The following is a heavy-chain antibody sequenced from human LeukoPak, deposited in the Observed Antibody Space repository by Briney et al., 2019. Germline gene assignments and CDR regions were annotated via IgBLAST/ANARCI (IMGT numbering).Heavy chain of an antibody. D-gene: IGHD1-14*01. CDR1: GGSISSGGYY. V-gene: IGHV4-31*03. CDR2: IYYSGST. J-gene: IGHJ6*02. CDR3: ARDSTSHYGMDV. Sequence: PSETLSLTCTVSGGSISSGGYYWSWLRQHPGKGLEWIGYIYYSGSTYYHPSLKSRVTISVDTSKNQFSLKLSSVTAADTAVYYCARDSTSHYGMDVWGQGTTVTVSS.